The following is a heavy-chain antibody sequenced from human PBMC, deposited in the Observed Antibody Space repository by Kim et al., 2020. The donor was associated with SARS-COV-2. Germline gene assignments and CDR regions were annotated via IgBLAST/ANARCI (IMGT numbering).Heavy chain of an antibody. Sequence: GGSLRLSCAASGFTFSSYSMNWVRQAPGKGLEWVSYISSSSTIYYADSVKGRFTISRDNAKNSLYLQMNSLRDEDTAVYYCARDRGVVIDDRSVHFDYWGQGTLVTVSS. CDR1: GFTFSSYS. CDR2: ISSSSTI. J-gene: IGHJ4*02. D-gene: IGHD2-21*01. CDR3: ARDRGVVIDDRSVHFDY. V-gene: IGHV3-48*02.